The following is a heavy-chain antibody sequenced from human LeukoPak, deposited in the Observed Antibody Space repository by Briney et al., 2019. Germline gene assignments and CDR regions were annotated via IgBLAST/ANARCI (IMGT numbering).Heavy chain of an antibody. Sequence: GGSLRLSCAASGFTFSTYNMNWVRQAPGKGLEWVSSISSTSSYTYYADSVKGRFTISRDNAKNSLYLQMNSLRAEDTAVYYCARESGSAGDFDYWGQGTLVTVSS. D-gene: IGHD1-26*01. CDR1: GFTFSTYN. CDR3: ARESGSAGDFDY. CDR2: ISSTSSYT. J-gene: IGHJ4*02. V-gene: IGHV3-21*01.